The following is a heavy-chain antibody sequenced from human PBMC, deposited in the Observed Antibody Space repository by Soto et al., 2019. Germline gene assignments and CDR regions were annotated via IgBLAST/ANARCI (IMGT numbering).Heavy chain of an antibody. CDR1: GGSISSYY. V-gene: IGHV4-59*01. CDR2: IYYSGST. D-gene: IGHD3-22*01. J-gene: IGHJ4*02. Sequence: SEPLSLTCTVSGGSISSYYWSWIRQPPGKGLEWIGYIYYSGSTNYNPSLKSRVTISVDTSKNQFSLKLSSVTAADTAVYYCARNYYDSSGSLTAFDYWGQGTLVTVSS. CDR3: ARNYYDSSGSLTAFDY.